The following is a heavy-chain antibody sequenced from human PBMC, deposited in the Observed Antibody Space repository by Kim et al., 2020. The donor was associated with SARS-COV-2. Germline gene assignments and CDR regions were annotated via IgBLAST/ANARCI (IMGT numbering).Heavy chain of an antibody. Sequence: RVTISVDTSKNQFSLKLSSVTAADTAVYYCARQAHDYYYDSSGYFNWFDPWGQGTLVTVSS. V-gene: IGHV4-59*08. J-gene: IGHJ5*02. CDR3: ARQAHDYYYDSSGYFNWFDP. D-gene: IGHD3-22*01.